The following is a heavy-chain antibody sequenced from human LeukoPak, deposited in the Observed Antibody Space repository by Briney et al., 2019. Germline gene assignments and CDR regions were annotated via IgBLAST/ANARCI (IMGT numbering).Heavy chain of an antibody. CDR1: EYSFNTYW. CDR3: ARLLDQYSSGWYDGRYYFDY. D-gene: IGHD6-19*01. J-gene: IGHJ4*02. CDR2: IYPGDSDI. V-gene: IGHV5-51*01. Sequence: GESLKISCKGSEYSFNTYWIGWVRQMPGKGLEWMGMIYPGDSDIRYSPSFRGQVTISVDKSTTTAYLQWSSLKASDTAMYYCARLLDQYSSGWYDGRYYFDYWGQGTLVTVSS.